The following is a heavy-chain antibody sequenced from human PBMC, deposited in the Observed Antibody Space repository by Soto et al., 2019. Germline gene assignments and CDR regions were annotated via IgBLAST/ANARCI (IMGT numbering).Heavy chain of an antibody. Sequence: SETLSLTCAVSGGSISSGGYSWSWIRQPPGKGLEWIGYIYHSGSTFYNPSLKSRVTISIDKSKNQFSLKLSSVTAADTAVYYCARRIAVAGTHHRWLDPWGQGTLVTVSS. CDR1: GGSISSGGYS. D-gene: IGHD6-19*01. V-gene: IGHV4-30-2*01. CDR3: ARRIAVAGTHHRWLDP. J-gene: IGHJ5*02. CDR2: IYHSGST.